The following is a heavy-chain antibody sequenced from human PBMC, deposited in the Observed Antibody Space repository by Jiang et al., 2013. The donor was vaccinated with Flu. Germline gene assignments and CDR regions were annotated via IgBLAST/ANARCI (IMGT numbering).Heavy chain of an antibody. J-gene: IGHJ4*02. CDR1: GGSIISEKSY. D-gene: IGHD3-10*01. V-gene: IGHV4-39*07. CDR2: IYYSGTT. Sequence: LLKPSETLSLRCSVSGGSIISEKSYWGWIRQPPGKGLEWIGSIYYSGTTYYNPSLKSRVTVSVDTSKKQFSLRLTSVTAADTAVYYCASQHWDHGVGSYYMSHWGQGVLVTVSS. CDR3: ASQHWDHGVGSYYMSH.